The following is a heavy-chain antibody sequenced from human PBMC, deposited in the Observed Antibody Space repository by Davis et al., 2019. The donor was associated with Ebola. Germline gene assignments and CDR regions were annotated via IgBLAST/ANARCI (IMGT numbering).Heavy chain of an antibody. CDR2: IKSKTNSYAT. Sequence: GESLKISCAASGFTFSDHYMNWVRQAPGKGLEWVGRIKSKTNSYATAYAASVKGRFTISRDDSKNTAYLQMNSLKTEDTAVYYCTSTLDGDYVDYWGQGTLVTVSS. J-gene: IGHJ4*02. CDR3: TSTLDGDYVDY. CDR1: GFTFSDHY. D-gene: IGHD4-17*01. V-gene: IGHV3-73*01.